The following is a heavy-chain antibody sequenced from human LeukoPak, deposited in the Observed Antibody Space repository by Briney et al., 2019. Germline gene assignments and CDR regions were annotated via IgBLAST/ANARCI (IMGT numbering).Heavy chain of an antibody. CDR1: GGSFSSYY. D-gene: IGHD1-26*01. J-gene: IGHJ6*03. CDR3: ASFSGSYSGYFYYYMDV. Sequence: PSETLSLTCAVYGGSFSSYYWSWIRQPPGKGLEWIGEINHSASTNYNPSLKSRVTISVDTSKDQFSLKLSSVTAADTAMYYCASFSGSYSGYFYYYMDVWGKGTTVTVSS. CDR2: INHSAST. V-gene: IGHV4-34*01.